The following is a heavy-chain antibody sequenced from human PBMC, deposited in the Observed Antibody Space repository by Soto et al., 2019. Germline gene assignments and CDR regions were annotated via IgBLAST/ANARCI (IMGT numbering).Heavy chain of an antibody. V-gene: IGHV3-11*01. J-gene: IGHJ6*02. CDR1: GVTFSDCY. CDR2: ISSSGTSI. CDR3: ARVRFGEWGYAMDV. Sequence: QVQLVESGGDLVKPGGSLRLSCAVSGVTFSDCYMNWIRQAPGKGLEWVSYISSSGTSINYAGSVKGRFTISSDNAKNSLYQQMNSLRAEDTAMYYCARVRFGEWGYAMDVWGQGTTVTVSS. D-gene: IGHD3-10*01.